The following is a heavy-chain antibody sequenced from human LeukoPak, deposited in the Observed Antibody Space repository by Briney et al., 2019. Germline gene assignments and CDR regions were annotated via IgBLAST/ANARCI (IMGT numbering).Heavy chain of an antibody. Sequence: ASVKLSCKASGYPFTDYYMHWVRQAPGQGLEWMGWINPNRGGTDYAQKFQGRVTMTRDTSISTAYMELSRLRYDDTAVYYCASGYRFRNWGQGTLVTVSS. CDR1: GYPFTDYY. CDR3: ASGYRFRN. V-gene: IGHV1-2*02. D-gene: IGHD5-18*01. CDR2: INPNRGGT. J-gene: IGHJ4*02.